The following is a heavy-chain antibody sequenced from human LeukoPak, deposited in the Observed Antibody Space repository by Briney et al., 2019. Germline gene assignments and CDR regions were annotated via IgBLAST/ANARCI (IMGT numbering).Heavy chain of an antibody. CDR2: ISNFGDII. D-gene: IGHD6-13*01. CDR1: GFTVSSNY. Sequence: GGSLRLSCAASGFTVSSNYMNWVRQAPGKGLEWISHISNFGDIIHYADSVEGRFTISRDNAKNSLYLQMDSLRAEETAVYYCAKDAAAVVGTVYMDVWGKGTTVTISS. CDR3: AKDAAAVVGTVYMDV. J-gene: IGHJ6*03. V-gene: IGHV3-48*03.